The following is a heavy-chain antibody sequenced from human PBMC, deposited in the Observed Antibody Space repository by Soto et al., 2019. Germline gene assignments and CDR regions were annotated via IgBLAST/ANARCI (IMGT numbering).Heavy chain of an antibody. CDR2: ISVTGDT. Sequence: EGQLLESGGGLVQPGGSLRLSCAASGFTFSSYAMNWVRQAPGKGPEWVSHISVTGDTYYADSVKGRFTISRDNSKNTLFLQMNSLRAEDTAVYYCATSLNTATSFDYWGQGTPVTVSS. V-gene: IGHV3-23*01. CDR3: ATSLNTATSFDY. CDR1: GFTFSSYA. J-gene: IGHJ4*02.